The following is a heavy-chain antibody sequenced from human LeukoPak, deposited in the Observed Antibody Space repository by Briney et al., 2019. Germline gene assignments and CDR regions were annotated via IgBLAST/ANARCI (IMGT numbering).Heavy chain of an antibody. CDR3: ARVRSVAARENFDY. D-gene: IGHD6-6*01. J-gene: IGHJ4*02. Sequence: PSETLSLTCAVYGGSFSGYYWSWLRQPPGKGLEWIGEINHSGSTNYNPSLKSRVTISVDTSKNQFSLKLSSVTAADTAVYYCARVRSVAARENFDYWGQGTLVTVSS. CDR2: INHSGST. CDR1: GGSFSGYY. V-gene: IGHV4-34*01.